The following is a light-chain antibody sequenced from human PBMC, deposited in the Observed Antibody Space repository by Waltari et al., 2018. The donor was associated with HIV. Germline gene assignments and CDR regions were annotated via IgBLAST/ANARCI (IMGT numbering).Light chain of an antibody. J-gene: IGLJ3*02. CDR3: QSYDSSLSGSWV. Sequence: QSVLTQPPSVSGAPGQRVTFSCTGSSSNIGAGYDVHWYQQLPGTAPKLLIYGNNHRPSGVPDRFSGSKSGTSASLAITVLQAEDEADYYCQSYDSSLSGSWVFGGGTKLTVL. CDR2: GNN. CDR1: SSNIGAGYD. V-gene: IGLV1-40*01.